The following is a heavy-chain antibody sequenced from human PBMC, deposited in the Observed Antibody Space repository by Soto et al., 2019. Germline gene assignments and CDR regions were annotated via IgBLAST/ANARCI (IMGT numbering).Heavy chain of an antibody. CDR2: IVPIFGTA. V-gene: IGHV1-69*12. Sequence: QVQLVQSGAEVKKPGSSVKVSCKASGGTFSSYAISWVRQAPGQGLEWLGGIVPIFGTANYAQKFQGRVMITADESPSTAYMELCSLRSEGTAVYYCARGEDIVLVPAAPLVYWGQGTMVTVSS. CDR1: GGTFSSYA. CDR3: ARGEDIVLVPAAPLVY. J-gene: IGHJ4*02. D-gene: IGHD2-2*01.